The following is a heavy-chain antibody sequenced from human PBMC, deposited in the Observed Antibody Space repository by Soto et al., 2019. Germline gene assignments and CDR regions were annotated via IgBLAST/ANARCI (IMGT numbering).Heavy chain of an antibody. V-gene: IGHV3-7*05. CDR2: IKDDGSEK. D-gene: IGHD3-22*01. CDR3: ARDWGTPGRGSAVGYSYHYGMDV. Sequence: EVQLVEAGGGLVQPGGSLRLSCLASEFTFNTYWRNWVRQATGRGLEWVAKIKDDGSEKNYVDSVKGRLTISRDNAKNSLDLKMNSLRGEDTAVYFCARDWGTPGRGSAVGYSYHYGMDVWGQGTTVTVSS. J-gene: IGHJ6*02. CDR1: EFTFNTYW.